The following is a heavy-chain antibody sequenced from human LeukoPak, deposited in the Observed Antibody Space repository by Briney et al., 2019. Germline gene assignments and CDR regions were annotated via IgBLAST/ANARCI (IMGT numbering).Heavy chain of an antibody. V-gene: IGHV4-34*01. CDR3: ARGVGSSSRYYYYGMDV. D-gene: IGHD6-13*01. J-gene: IGHJ6*02. CDR2: INHSGST. CDR1: GGSFSGYY. Sequence: SGTPSPPFAVHGGSFSGYYWSWIRQPPGKGPEWIGGINHSGSTNYNPSLKSRVTISVDTSKNQFSLKLSSVTAADTAVYYCARGVGSSSRYYYYGMDVWGQGTTVTVSS.